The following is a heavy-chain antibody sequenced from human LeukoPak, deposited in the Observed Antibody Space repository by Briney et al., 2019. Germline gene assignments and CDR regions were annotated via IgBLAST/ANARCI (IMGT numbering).Heavy chain of an antibody. CDR3: AKDPSRYCSSTSCYGAAFDI. CDR1: GFTLSGYA. Sequence: PGGSLRLSCAVSGFTLSGYAMHWVRQAPGKGLEWVAVISHDESNKYYADSVKGRFTISRDNSKNTLYLQMNSLRAEDTAVYYCAKDPSRYCSSTSCYGAAFDIWGQGTMVTVSS. D-gene: IGHD2-2*01. J-gene: IGHJ3*02. CDR2: ISHDESNK. V-gene: IGHV3-30*04.